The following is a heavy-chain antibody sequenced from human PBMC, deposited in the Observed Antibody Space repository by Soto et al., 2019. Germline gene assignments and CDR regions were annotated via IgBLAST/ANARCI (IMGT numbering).Heavy chain of an antibody. CDR1: GFTFSSYG. Sequence: GGSLRLSCAASGFTFSSYGMHWVRQAPGKGLEWVAVISYDGSNKYYADSVKGRFTISRDNSKNTLYLQMNSLRAEDTAVYYCVKLGSGYDSGQFDYWGQGTLVTVSS. CDR3: VKLGSGYDSGQFDY. V-gene: IGHV3-30*03. D-gene: IGHD5-12*01. CDR2: ISYDGSNK. J-gene: IGHJ4*02.